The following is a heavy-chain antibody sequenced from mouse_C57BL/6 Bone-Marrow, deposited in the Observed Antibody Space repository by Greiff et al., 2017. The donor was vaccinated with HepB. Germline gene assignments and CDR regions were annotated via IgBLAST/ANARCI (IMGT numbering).Heavy chain of an antibody. Sequence: EVKLVESGGDLVKPGGSLKLSCAASGFTFSSYGMSWVRQTPDKRLEWVATISSGGSYTYYPDSVKGRFTISRDNAKNTLNLQMSSLKSEDTARYYCAREEYYYGSPYDFDYWGQGTTLTVSS. CDR2: ISSGGSYT. J-gene: IGHJ2*01. D-gene: IGHD1-1*01. CDR3: AREEYYYGSPYDFDY. CDR1: GFTFSSYG. V-gene: IGHV5-6*01.